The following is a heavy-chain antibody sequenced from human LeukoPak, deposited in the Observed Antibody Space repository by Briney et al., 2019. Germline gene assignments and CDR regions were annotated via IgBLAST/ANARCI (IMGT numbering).Heavy chain of an antibody. J-gene: IGHJ5*02. CDR3: ARVRCSSTSCSQRFDP. Sequence: ASVKVSCKASGYTFTSYGISWVRQAPGQGLEWMGWISAYNGNTNYAQKLQGRVTMTTDTSTSTAYMEPRSLRSDDTAVYYCARVRCSSTSCSQRFDPWGQGTLVTVSS. CDR1: GYTFTSYG. V-gene: IGHV1-18*01. CDR2: ISAYNGNT. D-gene: IGHD2-2*01.